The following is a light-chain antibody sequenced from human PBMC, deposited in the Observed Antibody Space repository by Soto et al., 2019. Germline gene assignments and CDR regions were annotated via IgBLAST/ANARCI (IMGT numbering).Light chain of an antibody. J-gene: IGKJ2*01. V-gene: IGKV1-5*03. Sequence: DIQMTQSPSTLSGSVGDRVTITCRASQTISSWLAWYQQKPGKAPKLLIYKASTLKSGVPSRFSGSGSGTDFTLTISSLQPEDVATYYCQQTHSTIHSFGQGTKVDI. CDR2: KAS. CDR1: QTISSW. CDR3: QQTHSTIHS.